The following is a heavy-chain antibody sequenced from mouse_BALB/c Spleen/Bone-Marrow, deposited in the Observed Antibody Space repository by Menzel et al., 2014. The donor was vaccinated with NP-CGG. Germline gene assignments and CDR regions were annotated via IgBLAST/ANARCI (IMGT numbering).Heavy chain of an antibody. V-gene: IGHV1-82*01. CDR3: ARGGNYRFDY. CDR1: GYAFSSSW. J-gene: IGHJ2*01. CDR2: IYPGDGDT. D-gene: IGHD2-1*01. Sequence: QVQLQQSGPELVKPGASVKISCKASGYAFSSSWMNWVKQRPGQGLEWIGRIYPGDGDTNYNGKFKGKATLTADKSSSTAYMQLSSLTSVDSAVCFCARGGNYRFDYWGQGTALTVSS.